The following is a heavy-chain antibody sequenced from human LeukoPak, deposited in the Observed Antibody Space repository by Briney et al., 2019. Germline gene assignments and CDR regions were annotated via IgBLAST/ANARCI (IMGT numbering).Heavy chain of an antibody. Sequence: SVKVSCKASGGTFSSYAISWVRQAPGQGLEWMGGIIPIFGTANYAQKFQGRVTITADESTSTAYMELSSLRSEDTAVYYCTVGFRLCSSTSCYVFDYWGQGTLVTVSS. D-gene: IGHD2-2*01. V-gene: IGHV1-69*13. CDR1: GGTFSSYA. J-gene: IGHJ4*02. CDR3: TVGFRLCSSTSCYVFDY. CDR2: IIPIFGTA.